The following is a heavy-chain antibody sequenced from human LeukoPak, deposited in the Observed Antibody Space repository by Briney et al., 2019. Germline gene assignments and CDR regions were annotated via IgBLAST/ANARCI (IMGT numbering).Heavy chain of an antibody. V-gene: IGHV3-48*03. J-gene: IGHJ4*02. CDR1: GFTLSSYE. D-gene: IGHD3-16*01. Sequence: PGGSLRLSCAASGFTLSSYEMNWVRQAPGKGLEWVSYISSSGSTIYYADSVKGRFTISRDNAKNSLYLQMNSLRAEDTAVYYCARSTFMITFGGVRPPFDYWGQGTLVTVSS. CDR3: ARSTFMITFGGVRPPFDY. CDR2: ISSSGSTI.